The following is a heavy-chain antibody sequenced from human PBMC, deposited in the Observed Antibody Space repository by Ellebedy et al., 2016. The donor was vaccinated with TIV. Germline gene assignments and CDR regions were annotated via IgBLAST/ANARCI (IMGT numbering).Heavy chain of an antibody. CDR3: ARVAFWQLNSNYYFDY. Sequence: SVKVSXXASGGTFSSYAISWVRQAPGQGLEWMGGIIPIFGTANYAQKFQGRVTITADESTSTAYMELSSLRSEDTAVYYCARVAFWQLNSNYYFDYWGQGTLVTVSS. V-gene: IGHV1-69*13. D-gene: IGHD4-11*01. CDR1: GGTFSSYA. CDR2: IIPIFGTA. J-gene: IGHJ4*02.